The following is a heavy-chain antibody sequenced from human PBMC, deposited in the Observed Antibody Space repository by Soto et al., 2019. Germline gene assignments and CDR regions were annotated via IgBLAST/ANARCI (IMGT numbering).Heavy chain of an antibody. D-gene: IGHD2-2*01. CDR1: GFSFSTYS. J-gene: IGHJ6*03. CDR2: ISSSGTYT. Sequence: PGGSLRLSCAASGFSFSTYSLNWGRQAPGEGLEWVSAISSSGTYTYYADSVKGRFTISRDNTKNPLYLQMNSLRAEDTAVYYCARRYCSTTECFAMDVWGIGTTVTVSS. CDR3: ARRYCSTTECFAMDV. V-gene: IGHV3-21*01.